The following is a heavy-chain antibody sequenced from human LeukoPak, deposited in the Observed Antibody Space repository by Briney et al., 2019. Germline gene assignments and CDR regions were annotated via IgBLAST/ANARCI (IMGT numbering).Heavy chain of an antibody. CDR2: IYPGDSDT. CDR3: ASAYSSSWQDFAY. J-gene: IGHJ4*01. D-gene: IGHD6-13*01. Sequence: GESLKISCKGSGYSFTSYWIGWVRQMPGKGLEWMGIIYPGDSDTRYSPSFQGQVTISADKSISTAYLQWSSLKASDTAMYYCASAYSSSWQDFAYWGHGTLVTVSS. V-gene: IGHV5-51*01. CDR1: GYSFTSYW.